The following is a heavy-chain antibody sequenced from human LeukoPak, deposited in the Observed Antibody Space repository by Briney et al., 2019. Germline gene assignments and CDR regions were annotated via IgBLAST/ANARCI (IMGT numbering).Heavy chain of an antibody. CDR2: IIPIFGTA. V-gene: IGHV1-69*05. Sequence: SVKVSCKASGGTFSSYAISWVRQAPGQGLEWMGGIIPIFGTANYAQKFQGRVTITTDESTSTAYMELSSLRSEDTAVYYCAREYDYVWGSYRSRGQGTLVTVSS. CDR1: GGTFSSYA. J-gene: IGHJ4*02. CDR3: AREYDYVWGSYRS. D-gene: IGHD3-16*02.